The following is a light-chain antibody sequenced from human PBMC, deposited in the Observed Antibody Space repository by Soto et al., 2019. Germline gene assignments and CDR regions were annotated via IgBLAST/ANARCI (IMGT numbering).Light chain of an antibody. J-gene: IGLJ2*01. Sequence: QSVLTQPASVSGSPGQSITISCTGTSSDVGGYKYVSWYQQHPGKVPKLMIFEVSNRPSGVSKRFSGSKSGNTASLNISGLQADDEADYYCSSYTSTMSVVFGGGTKVTVL. CDR3: SSYTSTMSVV. V-gene: IGLV2-14*01. CDR2: EVS. CDR1: SSDVGGYKY.